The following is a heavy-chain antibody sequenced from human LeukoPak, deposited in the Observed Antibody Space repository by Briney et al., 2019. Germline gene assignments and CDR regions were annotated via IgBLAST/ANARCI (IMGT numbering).Heavy chain of an antibody. CDR2: IKQDGSEK. J-gene: IGHJ6*03. D-gene: IGHD2-15*01. CDR1: GFTFSTYS. Sequence: GGSLRLSCAASGFTFSTYSMSWVRQAPGKGLEWVANIKQDGSEKYYVDSVKGRFRISRDNAKNSLNLQLNSLRAEDTAVYYCARGGPFQFSLMVVAATRYYYYYYMDVWGKGTTVTISS. V-gene: IGHV3-7*01. CDR3: ARGGPFQFSLMVVAATRYYYYYYMDV.